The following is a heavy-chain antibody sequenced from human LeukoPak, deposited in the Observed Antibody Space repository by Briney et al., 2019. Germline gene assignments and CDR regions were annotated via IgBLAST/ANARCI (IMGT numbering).Heavy chain of an antibody. V-gene: IGHV3-30*02. D-gene: IGHD6-19*01. CDR2: IRYDGSNK. CDR1: GFTFSDYY. CDR3: ARDPSSGWYLKGWFDP. Sequence: GGSMRLSCAASGFTFSDYYMTWIRQASGKGLEWVAFIRYDGSNKYYADSVKGRFTISRDNSKNTLYLQMNSLRAEDTAVYYCARDPSSGWYLKGWFDPWGQGTLVTVSS. J-gene: IGHJ5*02.